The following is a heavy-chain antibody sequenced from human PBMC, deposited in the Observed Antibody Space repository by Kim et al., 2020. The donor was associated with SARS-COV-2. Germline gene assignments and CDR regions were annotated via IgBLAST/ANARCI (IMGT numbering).Heavy chain of an antibody. V-gene: IGHV6-1*01. CDR3: ARDSNTWYHLDF. Sequence: SQTLSLTCAISGDSVSSNSATWNWIRQSPSRGLEWLGRTHYRSRWYSEYAVSVKSRITINSDASKNQFSLQLNSVTPEDTAVYYCARDSNTWYHLDFWGQGTPVTVSS. CDR2: THYRSRWYS. D-gene: IGHD6-13*01. J-gene: IGHJ4*02. CDR1: GDSVSSNSAT.